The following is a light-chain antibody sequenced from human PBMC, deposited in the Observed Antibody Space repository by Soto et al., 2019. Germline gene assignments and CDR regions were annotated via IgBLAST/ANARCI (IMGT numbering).Light chain of an antibody. CDR3: SSYTTTNTYV. J-gene: IGLJ1*01. CDR1: SSDVGGYNY. V-gene: IGLV2-14*01. Sequence: QSVLTQPASVSGSPRQSITISCTGTSSDVGGYNYVSWYQQHPGKAPKLMIYEVSNRPSGVSNRFSGSKSGNTASLTISGLQAEDEADYYCSSYTTTNTYVFGTGTKVTVL. CDR2: EVS.